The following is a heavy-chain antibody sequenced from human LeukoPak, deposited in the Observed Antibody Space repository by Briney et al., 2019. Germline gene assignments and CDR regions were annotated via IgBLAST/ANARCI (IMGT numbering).Heavy chain of an antibody. V-gene: IGHV5-51*01. Sequence: GESLEISCQGSGYIFTSYWIGWVRPLPGKGLEWMGIIYPGDSDTRYSPSFQGPVTISADKSIRPPSLQCSNLKASDTAMYYCARRGLTWGLRGWFDPWGQGTLVTVSS. D-gene: IGHD4-17*01. CDR3: ARRGLTWGLRGWFDP. CDR2: IYPGDSDT. CDR1: GYIFTSYW. J-gene: IGHJ5*02.